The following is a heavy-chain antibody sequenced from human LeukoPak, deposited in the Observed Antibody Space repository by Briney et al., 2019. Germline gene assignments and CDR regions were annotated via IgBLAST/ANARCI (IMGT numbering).Heavy chain of an antibody. V-gene: IGHV3-7*03. CDR2: IKGDGSEK. CDR3: AKDDYDILTGSGGFDY. CDR1: GFSFSSHW. D-gene: IGHD3-9*01. Sequence: GGSLRLSCAASGFSFSSHWMNWVRQAPGKGLQWVATIKGDGSEKFYVDSVKGRFTISSENAKNSLYLQMNSLRAEDTAWYYCAKDDYDILTGSGGFDYWGQGTLVTVSS. J-gene: IGHJ4*02.